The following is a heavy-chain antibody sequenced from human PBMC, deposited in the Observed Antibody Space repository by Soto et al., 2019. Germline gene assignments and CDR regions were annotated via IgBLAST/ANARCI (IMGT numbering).Heavy chain of an antibody. Sequence: QVQLVQSGAEVKKPGASVKVSCKASGYSSTTYAIHWVRQAPGQRPEWMGWINPDNGDTKYSQKFQGRVTISRDTSASTAYMGLSSLRSEDTAIYYCARGVGQWLVQWVYFDFWGQGTLVTVSS. V-gene: IGHV1-3*01. D-gene: IGHD6-19*01. CDR1: GYSSTTYA. J-gene: IGHJ4*02. CDR3: ARGVGQWLVQWVYFDF. CDR2: INPDNGDT.